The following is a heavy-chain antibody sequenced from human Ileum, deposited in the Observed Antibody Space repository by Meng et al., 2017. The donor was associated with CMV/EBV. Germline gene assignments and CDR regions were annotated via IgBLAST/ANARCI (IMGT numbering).Heavy chain of an antibody. Sequence: GESLKISCAASGFTFRDFWMTWVRQAPGKGLEWVAHVSFDGRNQYYADSMKGRFTVSRDNSKNTLYLQMKSLRTEDTAVYYCTKDQWGSSSSLTGMDVWGQGTTVTVSS. CDR3: TKDQWGSSSSLTGMDV. V-gene: IGHV3-30*18. J-gene: IGHJ6*02. D-gene: IGHD6-6*01. CDR1: GFTFRDFW. CDR2: VSFDGRNQ.